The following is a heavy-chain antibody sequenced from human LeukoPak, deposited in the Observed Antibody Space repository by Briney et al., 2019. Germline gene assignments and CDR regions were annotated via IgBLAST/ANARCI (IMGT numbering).Heavy chain of an antibody. CDR3: AKAQRDYDSSETYYFDY. D-gene: IGHD3-22*01. CDR1: EFTFSSYA. V-gene: IGHV3-23*01. J-gene: IGHJ4*02. Sequence: GGSLRLSCAASEFTFSSYAMSWVRQAPGKGLEWVSAISGSGGSTYYADSVKGRFTISRDNSKNTLYLQMNSLRAEDTAVYYCAKAQRDYDSSETYYFDYWGQGTLVTVSS. CDR2: ISGSGGST.